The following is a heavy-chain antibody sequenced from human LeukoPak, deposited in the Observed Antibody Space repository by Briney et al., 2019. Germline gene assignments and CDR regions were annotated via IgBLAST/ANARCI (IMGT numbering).Heavy chain of an antibody. J-gene: IGHJ4*02. CDR2: IHPRRGDT. Sequence: ASVKVSCKTSGYSFTAFYIHWVRQAPGQGLEWMGWIHPRRGDTNYAQKFQGRVTMTRDTSISTAYLDLSSLRSDDTAVYYCARDSDYYGSGSSGYFDYWGPGTLVTVSS. V-gene: IGHV1-2*02. CDR1: GYSFTAFY. D-gene: IGHD3-10*01. CDR3: ARDSDYYGSGSSGYFDY.